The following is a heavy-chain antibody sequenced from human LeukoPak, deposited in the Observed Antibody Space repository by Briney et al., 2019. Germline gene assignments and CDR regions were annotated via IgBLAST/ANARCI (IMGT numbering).Heavy chain of an antibody. CDR1: GFSFTSSW. CDR2: INQDGSTK. CDR3: ARDPGSRAFDI. D-gene: IGHD3-10*01. V-gene: IGHV3-7*01. J-gene: IGHJ3*02. Sequence: GGSLRLSCVASGFSFTSSWMSWVRQAPEKGLEFVANINQDGSTKNHLDSVKGRFTVSRDNAKNSLYLQMNSVRVEDTAVYYCARDPGSRAFDIWGQGTMVTVSS.